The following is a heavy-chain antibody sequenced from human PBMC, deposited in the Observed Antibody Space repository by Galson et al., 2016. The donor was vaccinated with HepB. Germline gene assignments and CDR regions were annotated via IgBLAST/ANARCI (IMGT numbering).Heavy chain of an antibody. CDR1: GFTFSTYG. V-gene: IGHV3-33*01. J-gene: IGHJ4*02. Sequence: SLRLSCAASGFTFSTYGMHWVRQAPGKGLEWVVVIWHDGSNKYYADSVKGRFTISRDSSTLYLQMNSLSAEDTAVYYCARDRLASGNHLDYWGQGTLVTVAS. CDR2: IWHDGSNK. D-gene: IGHD4-23*01. CDR3: ARDRLASGNHLDY.